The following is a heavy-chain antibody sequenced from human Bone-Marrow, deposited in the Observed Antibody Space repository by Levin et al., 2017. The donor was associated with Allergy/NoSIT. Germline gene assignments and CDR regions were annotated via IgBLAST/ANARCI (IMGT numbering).Heavy chain of an antibody. CDR2: INPSGGGT. J-gene: IGHJ4*02. CDR3: ARALQWLPFFDY. CDR1: GDTFTNYY. V-gene: IGHV1-46*01. D-gene: IGHD3-22*01. Sequence: ASVKVSCTASGDTFTNYYIHWVRQAPGQGLEWMGIINPSGGGTNSAQRFQGRVTMTRDTSTSTVYMYLSSLRSEDTAVYYCARALQWLPFFDYWGQGTLLTVSS.